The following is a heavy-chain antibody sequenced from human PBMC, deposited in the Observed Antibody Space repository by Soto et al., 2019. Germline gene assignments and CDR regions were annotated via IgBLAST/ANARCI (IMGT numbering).Heavy chain of an antibody. D-gene: IGHD2-21*01. CDR1: GYTFTGYQ. Sequence: QVQVVQSGAEVKKPGASVKVSCKASGYTFTGYQMHWVRQAPGQGLEWMGWFNPNSGGTNYAQKFQGRVTMTGDTSFSTAYMELNSRPPADPAVYFCARGRTIVSPGNWGQGTLVSVSS. CDR3: ARGRTIVSPGN. CDR2: FNPNSGGT. J-gene: IGHJ4*02. V-gene: IGHV1-2*02.